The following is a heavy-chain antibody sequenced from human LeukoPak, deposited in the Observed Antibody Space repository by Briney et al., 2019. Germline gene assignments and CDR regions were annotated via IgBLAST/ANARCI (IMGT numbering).Heavy chain of an antibody. Sequence: TSEALSLTCTVSGGSISSYYWSWLRQPPGKGLEWIVYIYYSGSTNYNPSLKSRVTISVDTSKNQFSLKLSSVTAADTAVYYCARDWGVSARPGYMDVWGKGTTVTVSS. D-gene: IGHD6-6*01. CDR3: ARDWGVSARPGYMDV. CDR1: GGSISSYY. CDR2: IYYSGST. J-gene: IGHJ6*03. V-gene: IGHV4-59*01.